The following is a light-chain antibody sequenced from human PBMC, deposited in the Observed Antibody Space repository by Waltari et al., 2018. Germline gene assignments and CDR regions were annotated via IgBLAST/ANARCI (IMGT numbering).Light chain of an antibody. J-gene: IGLJ3*02. V-gene: IGLV2-14*01. CDR1: SRDVGFYNY. CDR2: DVS. Sequence: QSALTQPTSVSGSPGQSITISCTGTSRDVGFYNYVSWYQQYPGKVPQLRMYDVSDRPYGVSSRFSVSKAGNTASLTISGLQADDEADYYCNSYTGSSSWVFGGGTKLTVL. CDR3: NSYTGSSSWV.